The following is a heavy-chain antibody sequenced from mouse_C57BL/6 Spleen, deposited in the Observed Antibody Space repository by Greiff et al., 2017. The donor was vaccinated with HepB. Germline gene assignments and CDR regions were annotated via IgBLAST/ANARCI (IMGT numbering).Heavy chain of an antibody. V-gene: IGHV1-39*01. Sequence: EVQLQQSGPELVKPGASVKISCKASGYSFTDYNMNWVKQSNGKSLEWIGVINPNNGTTSYNQKFKGKATLTVDKSSSTAYMQLNSLTSEDSAVYFCAISYYGYDASWFSYWGQGTLVTVSA. J-gene: IGHJ3*01. CDR3: AISYYGYDASWFSY. CDR1: GYSFTDYN. D-gene: IGHD2-2*01. CDR2: INPNNGTT.